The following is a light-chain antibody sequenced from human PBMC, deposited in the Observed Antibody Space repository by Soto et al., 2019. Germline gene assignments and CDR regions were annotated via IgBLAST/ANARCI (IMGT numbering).Light chain of an antibody. J-gene: IGKJ4*01. V-gene: IGKV4-1*01. Sequence: DIVMTQSPDSLAMSLGERATINCKSSQSVLYSSNNKNYLAWYQQKPGQPPKLLIYWASTPESGVPDRFSGSGSGTDFTLTICSLQAEDVAVYYCLQYYITPLTFGGGTKVEVK. CDR2: WAS. CDR1: QSVLYSSNNKNY. CDR3: LQYYITPLT.